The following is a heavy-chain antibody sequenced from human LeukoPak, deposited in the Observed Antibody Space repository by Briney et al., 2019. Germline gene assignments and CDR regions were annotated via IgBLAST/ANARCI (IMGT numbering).Heavy chain of an antibody. V-gene: IGHV1-24*01. Sequence: ASVEVSCKVSGYTLSELSMHWVRQAPAKGLEWMGGFEPEDGETIYAQKFQGRVTMTEDTSTDTAYMELSSLKSEDTAVYYCVASSPKNWKAHDYWGQGTLVTVSS. CDR1: GYTLSELS. CDR3: VASSPKNWKAHDY. CDR2: FEPEDGET. J-gene: IGHJ4*02. D-gene: IGHD1-1*01.